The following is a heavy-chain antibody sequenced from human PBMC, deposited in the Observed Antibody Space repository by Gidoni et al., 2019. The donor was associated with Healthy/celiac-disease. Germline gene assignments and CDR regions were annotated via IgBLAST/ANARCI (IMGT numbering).Heavy chain of an antibody. D-gene: IGHD3-10*01. CDR2: IYYSGST. J-gene: IGHJ3*02. Sequence: VQLQESGPGLVKPSETLSLTCPVSGGSISSYYWNWIRQPPGKGLEWIGYIYYSGSTNYNPSLKSRVTISVDTSKNQFSLKLSSVTAADTAVYYCARQTGFGADAFDIWGQGTMVTVSS. CDR3: ARQTGFGADAFDI. V-gene: IGHV4-59*08. CDR1: GGSISSYY.